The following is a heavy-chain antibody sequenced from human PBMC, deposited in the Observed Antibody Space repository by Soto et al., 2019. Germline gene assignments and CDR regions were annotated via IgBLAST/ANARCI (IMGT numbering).Heavy chain of an antibody. D-gene: IGHD3-3*01. CDR3: ARVCWGLGAYYDFWSGKGAFDI. CDR2: IYYSGST. J-gene: IGHJ3*02. Sequence: PSETLSLTCTVSGVSFSSGDYYWIWIRQPPGKGLEWIGCIYYSGSTYYNPSLKSRVTISVDTSKNQFSLKLSSVTAADTAVYYCARVCWGLGAYYDFWSGKGAFDIWGKGKMVTVS. CDR1: GVSFSSGDYY. V-gene: IGHV4-30-4*01.